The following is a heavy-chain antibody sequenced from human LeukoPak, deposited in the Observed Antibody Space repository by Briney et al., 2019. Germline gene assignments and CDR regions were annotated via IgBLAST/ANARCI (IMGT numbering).Heavy chain of an antibody. D-gene: IGHD2-21*02. CDR3: ARLATYCGVDCSNEFDY. CDR2: IYYSGST. J-gene: IGHJ4*02. CDR1: GGSISGGSYY. Sequence: PSETLSLTCTVYGGSISGGSYYWGWTRQPPGKGLQWIGDIYYSGSTNYNPSLKSRVSISIDTSKNQFSLKLSSVTAADTAMYFCARLATYCGVDCSNEFDYWGQGTLVTVSS. V-gene: IGHV4-61*05.